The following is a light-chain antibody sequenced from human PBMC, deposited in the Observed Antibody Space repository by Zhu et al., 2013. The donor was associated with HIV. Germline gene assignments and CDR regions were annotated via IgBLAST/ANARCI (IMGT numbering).Light chain of an antibody. V-gene: IGKV3-20*01. CDR3: QEYEDSPIT. CDR2: GAS. J-gene: IGKJ5*01. CDR1: QFVGSSTF. Sequence: EVVLTQSPGTLSLSPGDTATLSCRASQFVGSSTFLAWYQQKPDQAPRLLIYGASTRATGISDRFSGSGSGTDFTLTISRLEPEDFAIYYCQEYEDSPITFGQGTRLEMK.